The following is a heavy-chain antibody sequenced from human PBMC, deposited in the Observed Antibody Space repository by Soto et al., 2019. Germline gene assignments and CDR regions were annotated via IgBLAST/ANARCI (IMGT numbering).Heavy chain of an antibody. CDR3: VRDRSKTLRDCFDP. D-gene: IGHD4-17*01. Sequence: ASETLSLTCIVSGGSMSKFYWSRIRKTAGKGLEWMGRVYATGTSDYNPSLRSRIAMSVDISKKTFSLRLRSVTAADTGVYYCVRDRSKTLRDCFDPWGQGILVTVSS. CDR1: GGSMSKFY. V-gene: IGHV4-4*07. CDR2: VYATGTS. J-gene: IGHJ5*02.